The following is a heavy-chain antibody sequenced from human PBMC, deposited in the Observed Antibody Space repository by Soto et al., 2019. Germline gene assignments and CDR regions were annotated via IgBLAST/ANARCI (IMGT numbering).Heavy chain of an antibody. CDR3: ARGKQGTPSSSDY. V-gene: IGHV3-23*01. CDR2: LTGRGGGI. J-gene: IGHJ4*02. D-gene: IGHD6-6*01. CDR1: GFTFSNYA. Sequence: GSLRLSCAASGFTFSNYAMNWVRQAPGKGLDWVSGLTGRGGGIFYADSVKGRFTISRDNSKNTLYLQMNSLRAEDTAVYFCARGKQGTPSSSDYWGQGTLVTVSS.